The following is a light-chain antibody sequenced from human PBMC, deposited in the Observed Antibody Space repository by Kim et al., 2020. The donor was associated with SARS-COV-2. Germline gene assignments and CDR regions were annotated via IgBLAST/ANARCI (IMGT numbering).Light chain of an antibody. Sequence: TINGESTQSIFYNSNNKYYLAWYQHKPGRPPKLLFFWASTRGSGVPDRFSGSGSGTDFTLTINSLQAEDVAVYYCQQYYSTGRATFGQGTKVDIK. V-gene: IGKV4-1*01. CDR2: WAS. CDR3: QQYYSTGRAT. J-gene: IGKJ1*01. CDR1: QSIFYNSNNKYY.